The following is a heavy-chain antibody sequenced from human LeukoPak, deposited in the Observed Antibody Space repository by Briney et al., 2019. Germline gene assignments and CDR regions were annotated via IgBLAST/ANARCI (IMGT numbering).Heavy chain of an antibody. CDR3: ARAAAPPHSFDY. J-gene: IGHJ4*02. CDR2: INHSGST. CDR1: GGSFSGYY. V-gene: IGHV4-34*01. D-gene: IGHD6-13*01. Sequence: SETLSLTCAVYGGSFSGYYWGWIRQPPGKGLEWIGEINHSGSTNYNPSLKSRVTISVDTSKNQFSLKLSSVTAADTAVYYCARAAAPPHSFDYWGQGTLVTVSS.